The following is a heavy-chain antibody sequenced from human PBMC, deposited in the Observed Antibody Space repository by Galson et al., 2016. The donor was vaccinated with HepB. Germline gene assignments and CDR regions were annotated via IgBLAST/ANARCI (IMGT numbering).Heavy chain of an antibody. D-gene: IGHD2-21*02. J-gene: IGHJ2*01. CDR1: GTSLRGYY. CDR3: AGQHVLMVTANLGWYFDL. V-gene: IGHV4-34*01. Sequence: ETLSLTCSVYGTSLRGYYWSWIRQPPGKGLGWLGEVNPSGRNTHNPSLHSRVTISVDTSKNQFSLNLTSVTAADTAVYYCAGQHVLMVTANLGWYFDLWGRGTLVTVSS. CDR2: VNPSGRN.